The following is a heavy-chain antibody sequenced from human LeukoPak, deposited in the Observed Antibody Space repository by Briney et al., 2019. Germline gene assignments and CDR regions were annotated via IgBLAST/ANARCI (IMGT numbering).Heavy chain of an antibody. D-gene: IGHD6-19*01. CDR2: INAGNGNT. J-gene: IGHJ4*02. V-gene: IGHV1-3*01. Sequence: GASVKVSCKASGYTFTSYAMHWVRQAPGQRLEWMGWINAGNGNTKYSQKFQGRVTITRDTSASTAHMELSSLRSEDTAVYYCARDARDMKYSSGWYGVGYFDYWGQGTLVTVSS. CDR3: ARDARDMKYSSGWYGVGYFDY. CDR1: GYTFTSYA.